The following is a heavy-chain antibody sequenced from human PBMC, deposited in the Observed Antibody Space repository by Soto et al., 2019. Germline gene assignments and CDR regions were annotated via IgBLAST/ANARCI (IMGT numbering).Heavy chain of an antibody. CDR1: GFTFGDYA. Sequence: EVQLVESGGGLVQPGRSLRLSCTASGFTFGDYALSWFRQAPGKGLEWVSFIRSKDYGGTIEYAASVKGRFTISREDSKSIAYLQMNSLKIEDTAVYYCTREPYCGGDCDRYAFDIWGQGTMVTVSS. V-gene: IGHV3-49*03. J-gene: IGHJ3*02. D-gene: IGHD2-21*01. CDR3: TREPYCGGDCDRYAFDI. CDR2: IRSKDYGGTI.